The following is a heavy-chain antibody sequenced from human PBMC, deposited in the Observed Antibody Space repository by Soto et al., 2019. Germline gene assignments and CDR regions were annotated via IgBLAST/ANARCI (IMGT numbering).Heavy chain of an antibody. D-gene: IGHD4-4*01. CDR3: ARAQLVTTYYFDY. J-gene: IGHJ4*02. V-gene: IGHV3-30-3*01. CDR1: GFTFSSYA. Sequence: GGSLRLSCAASGFTFSSYAMHWVRQAPGKGLEWVAVMSYDGSNKYYADSVKGRFTISRDNSKNTLYLQMNSLRAEDTAVYYCARAQLVTTYYFDYWGQGTLVTVSS. CDR2: MSYDGSNK.